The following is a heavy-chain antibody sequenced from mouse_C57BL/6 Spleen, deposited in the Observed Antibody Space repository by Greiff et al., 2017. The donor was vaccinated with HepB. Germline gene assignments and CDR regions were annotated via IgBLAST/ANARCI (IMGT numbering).Heavy chain of an antibody. CDR1: GFTFSDYG. Sequence: EVMLVESGGGLVKPGGSLKLSCAASGFTFSDYGMHWVRQAPEKGLEWVAYISSGSSTIYYADTVKGRFTISRDNAKNTLFLQMTSLRSEDTAMYYCARPHRDYFDYWGQGTTLTVSS. CDR2: ISSGSSTI. CDR3: ARPHRDYFDY. V-gene: IGHV5-17*01. D-gene: IGHD6-1*01. J-gene: IGHJ2*01.